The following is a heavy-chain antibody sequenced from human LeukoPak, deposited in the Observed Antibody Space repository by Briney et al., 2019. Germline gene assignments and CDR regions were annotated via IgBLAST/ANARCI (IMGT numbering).Heavy chain of an antibody. V-gene: IGHV3-30*02. CDR3: AKDQVLDCSGGSCYSALDY. D-gene: IGHD2-15*01. CDR2: IRYDGRSK. Sequence: GGSLRLSCAASRFTFSSYGMHWVPHAPGKGLEWVSFIRYDGRSKYNADSVKGRFSISRDNSKNTLYLQMNSLRVEDTAVYYCAKDQVLDCSGGSCYSALDYWGQGTLVTVSS. CDR1: RFTFSSYG. J-gene: IGHJ4*02.